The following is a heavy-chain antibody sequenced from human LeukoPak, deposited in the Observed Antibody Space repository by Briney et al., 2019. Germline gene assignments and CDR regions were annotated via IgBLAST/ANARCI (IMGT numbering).Heavy chain of an antibody. CDR1: GFTFDDYA. CDR2: ISWNSGSI. J-gene: IGHJ4*02. CDR3: AAGYYDSSGPSDY. V-gene: IGHV3-9*01. Sequence: GGSLRLSCAASGFTFDDYAMHWVRQAPGKGLEWVSGISWNSGSIGYADSVKGRLTISRDNAKNSLYLQMNSLRAEDTALYYCAAGYYDSSGPSDYWGQGTLVTVSS. D-gene: IGHD3-22*01.